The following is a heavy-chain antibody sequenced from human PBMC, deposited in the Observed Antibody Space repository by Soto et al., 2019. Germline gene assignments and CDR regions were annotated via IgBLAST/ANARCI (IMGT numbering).Heavy chain of an antibody. V-gene: IGHV3-48*02. D-gene: IGHD3-22*01. CDR3: ARDVLSPDYYDSSGWGY. Sequence: EVQLVESGGGLVQPGGSLRLSCAASGFTFSSYSMNWVRQAPGKGLEWVSYISSSSSTIYYADSVKGRFTISRDNAKNSLYLQMNSLRDKDTAVYYCARDVLSPDYYDSSGWGYWGQGTLVTVSS. CDR1: GFTFSSYS. J-gene: IGHJ4*02. CDR2: ISSSSSTI.